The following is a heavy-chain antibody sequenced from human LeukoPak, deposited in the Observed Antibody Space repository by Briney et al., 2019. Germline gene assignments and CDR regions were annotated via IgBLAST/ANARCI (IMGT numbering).Heavy chain of an antibody. CDR2: IYYSGST. CDR1: GGSISSSSYY. D-gene: IGHD7-27*01. CDR3: ARDHDAQPRRLGGGFDY. J-gene: IGHJ4*02. Sequence: TSETLSLTCTVSGGSISSSSYYWGWIRQPPGKGLEWIGSIYYSGSTYYNPSLKSRVTISVDTSKNQFSLKLSSVTAADTAVYYCARDHDAQPRRLGGGFDYWGQGTLVTVSS. V-gene: IGHV4-39*07.